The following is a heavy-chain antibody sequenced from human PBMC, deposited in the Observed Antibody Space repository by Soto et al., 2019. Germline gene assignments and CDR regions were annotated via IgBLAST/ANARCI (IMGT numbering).Heavy chain of an antibody. Sequence: EVQLVESGGGLVQPGGSLRLSCAASGFTFTSYWMSWVRQAPGKGLEWVANIKQDGSEKYYVDSVKGRFTISRDNTQNSLNLQMNSLRAEDTAVYHGVRDGACGDGRCYIGLPDFWGQGVPVTVSS. J-gene: IGHJ4*02. V-gene: IGHV3-7*01. CDR1: GFTFTSYW. D-gene: IGHD2-15*01. CDR3: VRDGACGDGRCYIGLPDF. CDR2: IKQDGSEK.